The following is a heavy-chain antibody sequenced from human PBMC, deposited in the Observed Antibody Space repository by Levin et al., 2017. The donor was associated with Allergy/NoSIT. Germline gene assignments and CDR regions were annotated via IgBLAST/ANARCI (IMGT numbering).Heavy chain of an antibody. CDR3: ARDKSYRDTGGSYDS. Sequence: ASVKVSCKASGYSFSDYYIHWVRQAPGQGLEWMGRINPNSGGTNYAQTFQGRVTMTRDTSTCSAYMELSRLTSDDPAVYYCARDKSYRDTGGSYDSWGQGALVTVSS. V-gene: IGHV1-2*02. CDR1: GYSFSDYY. CDR2: INPNSGGT. D-gene: IGHD2-8*02. J-gene: IGHJ5*01.